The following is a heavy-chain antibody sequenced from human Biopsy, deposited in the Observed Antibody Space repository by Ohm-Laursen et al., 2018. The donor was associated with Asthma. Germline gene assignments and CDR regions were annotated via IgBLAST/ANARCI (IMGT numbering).Heavy chain of an antibody. J-gene: IGHJ4*02. D-gene: IGHD3-10*01. V-gene: IGHV3-33*01. CDR3: GRERSYMVDY. CDR1: GFTFGSYG. CDR2: IWFDGSNK. Sequence: SLRLSCAATGFTFGSYGLHWVRQAPGKGLEWVADIWFDGSNKHYADSVRGRFTISRDNSKNTLYLQMNSLRAEDTALYYCGRERSYMVDYWGQGTLVIVSS.